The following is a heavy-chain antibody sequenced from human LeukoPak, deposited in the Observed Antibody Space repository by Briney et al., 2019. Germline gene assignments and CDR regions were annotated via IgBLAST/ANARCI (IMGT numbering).Heavy chain of an antibody. CDR3: AKDQDIVDYYGMDV. Sequence: QPGRSLRLSCAPSGFTFDDYAMHWVRQAPGKGLEWVSGISWNSGSIGYAASVKGRFTISRDNAKNSLYLQMNSLRAEDTALYYCAKDQDIVDYYGMDVWGQGTTVTVSS. CDR1: GFTFDDYA. D-gene: IGHD2-15*01. CDR2: ISWNSGSI. V-gene: IGHV3-9*01. J-gene: IGHJ6*02.